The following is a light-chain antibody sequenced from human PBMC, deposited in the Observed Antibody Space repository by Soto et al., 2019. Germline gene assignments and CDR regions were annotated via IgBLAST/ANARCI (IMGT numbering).Light chain of an antibody. CDR1: QSVSSN. J-gene: IGKJ1*01. V-gene: IGKV3-15*01. CDR2: GAS. Sequence: EIVMTQSPATLSVSPGERATLSCRASQSVSSNLAWYQQKPGQAPRLLIYGASTMATGIPARFSGSGSRTEFTLTISSLQSEDFAVYYCQQYNNWGTFGQGTKVEIK. CDR3: QQYNNWGT.